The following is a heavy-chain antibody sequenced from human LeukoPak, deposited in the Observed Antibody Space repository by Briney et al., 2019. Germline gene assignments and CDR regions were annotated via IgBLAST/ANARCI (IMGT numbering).Heavy chain of an antibody. CDR1: GYTLDSHG. J-gene: IGHJ4*02. D-gene: IGHD3-16*01. Sequence: ASVQDSCQASGYTLDSHGNRELRQAPGQGLEWMGWVSAYNDNTNYAQKVQGRVTMTTDTSTSTAYMELRSLRSDDTAVYYCARVTATPVFDFWGQGTLVTVSS. CDR2: VSAYNDNT. CDR3: ARVTATPVFDF. V-gene: IGHV1-18*01.